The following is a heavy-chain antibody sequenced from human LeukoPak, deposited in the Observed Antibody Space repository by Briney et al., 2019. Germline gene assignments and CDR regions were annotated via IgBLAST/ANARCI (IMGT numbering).Heavy chain of an antibody. CDR3: ARVLPDYHGSGSPNWFDP. V-gene: IGHV1-8*01. CDR2: VNPNSGNT. CDR1: GYTFTSYD. D-gene: IGHD3-10*01. Sequence: GASVKVSCKASGYTFTSYDINWVRQASGQGLEWMGWVNPNSGNTGYAQKFQGRVTMTRNTSISTAYMELSSLRSEDTAVYYCARVLPDYHGSGSPNWFDPWGQGTLVTVSS. J-gene: IGHJ5*02.